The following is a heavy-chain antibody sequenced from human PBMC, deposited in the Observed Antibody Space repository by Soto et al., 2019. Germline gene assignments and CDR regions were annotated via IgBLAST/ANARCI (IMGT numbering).Heavy chain of an antibody. D-gene: IGHD6-19*01. Sequence: QVQLVQSGAEVKKPGASVKVSCQASGYTFTSYGISWVRQAPGQGLEWMGWISAYNGNTNYAQKLQGRVTMTTDTSTSTAYMELRSLRSDDTAVYYCARRGAGYSSGWYELLGLDYWGQGTLVTVSS. J-gene: IGHJ4*02. V-gene: IGHV1-18*01. CDR2: ISAYNGNT. CDR3: ARRGAGYSSGWYELLGLDY. CDR1: GYTFTSYG.